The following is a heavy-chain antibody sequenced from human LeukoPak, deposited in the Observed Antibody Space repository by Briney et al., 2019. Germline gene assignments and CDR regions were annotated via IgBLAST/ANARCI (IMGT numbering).Heavy chain of an antibody. D-gene: IGHD3-22*01. Sequence: PGGSLRLSCAASGFTFSSDSMNWVRQAPGKGLEWVSSISSSSSYIYYADSVKGRFTISRDNAKNSLYLQMNSLRAEDTAVYYCARDARHIDSSGYPDYWGQGTLVTVSS. J-gene: IGHJ4*02. CDR2: ISSSSSYI. V-gene: IGHV3-21*01. CDR3: ARDARHIDSSGYPDY. CDR1: GFTFSSDS.